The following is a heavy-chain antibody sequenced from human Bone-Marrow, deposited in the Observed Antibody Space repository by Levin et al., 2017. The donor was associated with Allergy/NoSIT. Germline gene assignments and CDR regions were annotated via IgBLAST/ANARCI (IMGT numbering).Heavy chain of an antibody. V-gene: IGHV4-4*07. CDR2: IYTSGST. Sequence: SQTLSLTCTVSGGSISSYYWSWIRQPAGKGLEWIGRIYTSGSTNYNPSLKSRVTMSVDTSKNQFSLKLSSVTAADTAVYYCAGGRVSYYYYGMDVWGQGTTVTVSS. CDR3: AGGRVSYYYYGMDV. J-gene: IGHJ6*02. CDR1: GGSISSYY. D-gene: IGHD3-16*01.